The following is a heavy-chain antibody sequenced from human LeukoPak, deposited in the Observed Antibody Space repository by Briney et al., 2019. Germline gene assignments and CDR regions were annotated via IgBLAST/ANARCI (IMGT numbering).Heavy chain of an antibody. CDR1: GGSISNSHYY. V-gene: IGHV4-39*01. Sequence: SETLSLTCTVSGGSISNSHYYWGWIRQPPGKGLEWIGSIYYSGTTYYDPSLKSRVTISIDTSENQFSLKLSSVTAADTAVYSCARVLGYCNGDKCLNWFDPWGQGTLVTVSS. CDR3: ARVLGYCNGDKCLNWFDP. CDR2: IYYSGTT. J-gene: IGHJ5*02. D-gene: IGHD2-15*01.